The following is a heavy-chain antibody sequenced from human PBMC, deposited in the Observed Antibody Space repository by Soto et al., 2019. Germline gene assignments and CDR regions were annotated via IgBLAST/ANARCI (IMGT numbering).Heavy chain of an antibody. Sequence: QVQLVESGGGVVQPGRSLRLSCAASGFTFSSYGMHWVRQAPGKGLEWVAVISYDGSNKYYADSVKGRFTISRDNSKNTRYLQMNSLRTEDTAEYYCAKEYDYGDYRAFDYWGQGTLVTVSS. CDR2: ISYDGSNK. D-gene: IGHD4-17*01. CDR1: GFTFSSYG. CDR3: AKEYDYGDYRAFDY. J-gene: IGHJ4*02. V-gene: IGHV3-30*18.